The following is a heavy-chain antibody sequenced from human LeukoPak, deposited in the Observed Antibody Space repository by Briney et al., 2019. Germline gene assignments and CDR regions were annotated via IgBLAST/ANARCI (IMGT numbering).Heavy chain of an antibody. CDR2: ISGYNGNT. Sequence: APVKVSCKGSGYTFTNYGISWVRQAPGQGLEWMGWISGYNGNTNYAQKSQCRVTTTTDTSTNAAHMELRSLRSDDTAVYYCARDCGYQCLFDYWGQGTLVTVSS. D-gene: IGHD5-12*01. CDR3: ARDCGYQCLFDY. J-gene: IGHJ4*02. V-gene: IGHV1-18*01. CDR1: GYTFTNYG.